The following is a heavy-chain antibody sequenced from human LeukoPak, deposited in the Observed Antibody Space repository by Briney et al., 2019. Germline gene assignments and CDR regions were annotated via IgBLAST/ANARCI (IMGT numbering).Heavy chain of an antibody. J-gene: IGHJ4*02. Sequence: GGSLRLSCAASGFTFSSYSMNWVRQAPGKGLEWVSYISSSGSTIYYADSVKGRSTISRDNAKNSLYLQMNSLRAEDTAVYYCARGYSSGWYFGYWGQGTLVTVSS. V-gene: IGHV3-48*04. CDR3: ARGYSSGWYFGY. CDR2: ISSSGSTI. CDR1: GFTFSSYS. D-gene: IGHD6-19*01.